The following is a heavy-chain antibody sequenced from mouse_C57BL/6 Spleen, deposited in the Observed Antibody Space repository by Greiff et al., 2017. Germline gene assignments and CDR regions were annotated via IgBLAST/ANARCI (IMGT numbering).Heavy chain of an antibody. CDR1: GFTFSSYA. D-gene: IGHD2-13*01. CDR3: TRGGDCDYYAMDY. J-gene: IGHJ4*01. Sequence: EVKLVESGDGLVKPGGSVKLSCAASGFTFSSYAMSWVRQTPGQRLEWVAYISSGGDYIYYADTVKGRFTMTRDNARNTLYLQMSSLKSEDTAIYYCTRGGDCDYYAMDYWGQGTSVTVSA. V-gene: IGHV5-9-1*02. CDR2: ISSGGDYI.